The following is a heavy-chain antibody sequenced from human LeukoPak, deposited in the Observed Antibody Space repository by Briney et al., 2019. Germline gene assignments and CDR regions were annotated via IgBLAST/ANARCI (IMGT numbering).Heavy chain of an antibody. J-gene: IGHJ5*02. CDR2: IDPNSGGT. CDR1: GYSFTGYF. Sequence: ASVKVSCKASGYSFTGYFMHWVRQAPGQGLEWMGWIDPNSGGTNYAQKFQGRVTMTRDTSISTAYMELSRLRSDDTAVYYCARGIRYCSGGSCSWGQGTLFTVSS. V-gene: IGHV1-2*02. CDR3: ARGIRYCSGGSCS. D-gene: IGHD2-15*01.